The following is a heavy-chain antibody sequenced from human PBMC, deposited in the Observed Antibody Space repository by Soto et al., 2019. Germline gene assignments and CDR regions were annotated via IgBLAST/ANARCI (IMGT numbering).Heavy chain of an antibody. V-gene: IGHV3-53*04. Sequence: EVQLVESGGGLVQPGGSLRLSCAASGFTVSSNYMSWVRQAPGKGLEWVSVIYSGGSTYYADSVKGRFTISRHNSKNTLYLQMNSLRAEDTAVYYCARESEEELYYCYMDVWGKGTTVTVSS. D-gene: IGHD1-7*01. CDR1: GFTVSSNY. CDR3: ARESEEELYYCYMDV. J-gene: IGHJ6*03. CDR2: IYSGGST.